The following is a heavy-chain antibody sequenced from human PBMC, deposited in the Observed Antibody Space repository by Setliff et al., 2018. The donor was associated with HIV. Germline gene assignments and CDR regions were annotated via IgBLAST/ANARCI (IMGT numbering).Heavy chain of an antibody. CDR2: IKEDGSET. V-gene: IGHV3-7*01. J-gene: IGHJ4*02. CDR1: GFTFSNFW. Sequence: GGSLRLSCATSGFTFSNFWMTWVRQAPGKGLEWVADIKEDGSETFYVDSVKGRFTMSRDNAKNLVYLEMNSLKVEDTAVYYCARDATRGGDFDFWGQGTLVTVSS. CDR3: ARDATRGGDFDF. D-gene: IGHD1-26*01.